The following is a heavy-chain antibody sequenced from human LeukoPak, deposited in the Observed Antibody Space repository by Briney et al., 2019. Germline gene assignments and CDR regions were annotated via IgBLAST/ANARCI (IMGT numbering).Heavy chain of an antibody. D-gene: IGHD2-15*01. V-gene: IGHV3-7*01. Sequence: PGGSLRLSCAASGFAFNSYWMTWVRQAPGRGLEWVANINPAGSDTYYVDPVKGRFTISRDNAKNLVCLQMNSLRAEDTAVYSCGRFGYVAAVDLWGQGTLVTVSS. CDR3: GRFGYVAAVDL. CDR2: INPAGSDT. J-gene: IGHJ4*02. CDR1: GFAFNSYW.